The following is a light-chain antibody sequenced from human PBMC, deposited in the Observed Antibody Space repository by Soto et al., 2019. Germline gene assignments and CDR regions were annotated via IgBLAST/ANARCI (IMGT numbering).Light chain of an antibody. V-gene: IGLV1-51*01. CDR2: DNN. Sequence: QAVLTQPPSVSAAPGQKVTISCSGSSSNIENNYVFWYQQLPGTAPKLLIYDNNERPSGIPVRFSGSRSGTSATLGITGLLTGDEADYYCGTWDSSLSAVVFGGGTKLTVL. J-gene: IGLJ2*01. CDR3: GTWDSSLSAVV. CDR1: SSNIENNY.